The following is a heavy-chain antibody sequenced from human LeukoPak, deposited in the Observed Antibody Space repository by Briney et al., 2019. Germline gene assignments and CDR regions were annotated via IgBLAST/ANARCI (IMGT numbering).Heavy chain of an antibody. Sequence: GGSLRLSCAASGFTFSSYAMSWVRQAPGKGLEWVSAISGSGGSTYYADSVKGRFTISRDNSKNTLYLQMNSLRAEDTAVYYCAKRPTVTTDSSGYLPDYWGQGTLVTVSS. V-gene: IGHV3-23*01. CDR1: GFTFSSYA. CDR3: AKRPTVTTDSSGYLPDY. J-gene: IGHJ4*02. D-gene: IGHD3-22*01. CDR2: ISGSGGST.